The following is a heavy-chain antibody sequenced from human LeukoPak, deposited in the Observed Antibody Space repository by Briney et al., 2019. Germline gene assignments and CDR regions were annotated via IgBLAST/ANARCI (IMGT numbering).Heavy chain of an antibody. CDR2: INAGNGNT. CDR3: ARDKVLWFGEYRDYYYYGMDV. D-gene: IGHD3-10*01. Sequence: PGASVKVSCKASGYTFTSYAMHWVRQAPGQRLEWMGWINAGNGNTKYSQKFQGRVTITRDTSASTAYMELRSLRSDDTAVYYCARDKVLWFGEYRDYYYYGMDVWGQGTTVTVSS. CDR1: GYTFTSYA. V-gene: IGHV1-3*01. J-gene: IGHJ6*02.